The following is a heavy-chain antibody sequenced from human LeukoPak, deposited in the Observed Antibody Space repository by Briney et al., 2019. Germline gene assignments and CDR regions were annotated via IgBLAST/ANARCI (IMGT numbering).Heavy chain of an antibody. CDR2: FDPEDGET. D-gene: IGHD3-22*01. Sequence: ASVKVSCKVSGYTLTELSMHWVRQAPGKGVEWMGGFDPEDGETIYAQKFQGRVTMTEDTSTDTAYMELSSLRSEDTAVYYCARNYYDSSGYYYFDYWGQGTLVTVSS. V-gene: IGHV1-24*01. CDR3: ARNYYDSSGYYYFDY. CDR1: GYTLTELS. J-gene: IGHJ4*02.